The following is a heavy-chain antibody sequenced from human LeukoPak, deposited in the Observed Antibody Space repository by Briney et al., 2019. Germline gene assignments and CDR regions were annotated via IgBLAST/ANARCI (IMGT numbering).Heavy chain of an antibody. CDR1: GFIFSSYG. CDR2: ISYDGSNK. Sequence: GGSLRLSCAASGFIFSSYGMHWVRQAPGKGLEWVAVISYDGSNKYYADSVKGRFTISRDNSKNTLYLQMNSLRAEDTAVYYCAFLSDAWGQGTLVTVSS. V-gene: IGHV3-30*03. CDR3: AFLSDA. J-gene: IGHJ5*02.